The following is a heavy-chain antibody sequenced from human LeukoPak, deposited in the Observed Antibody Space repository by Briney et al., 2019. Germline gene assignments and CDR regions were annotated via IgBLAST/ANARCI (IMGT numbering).Heavy chain of an antibody. CDR2: ISWNSGSI. CDR1: GFTFDDYA. Sequence: PGGSLRLSCAASGFTFDDYAMHWVRQAPGKGLEWVSGISWNSGSIGYADSVKGRFTISRDNPKNTLYLQMHSLRAEDTAIYYCAKVTGGDMITYGGLDYWGQGTLVTVSS. CDR3: AKVTGGDMITYGGLDY. D-gene: IGHD3-16*01. J-gene: IGHJ4*02. V-gene: IGHV3-9*01.